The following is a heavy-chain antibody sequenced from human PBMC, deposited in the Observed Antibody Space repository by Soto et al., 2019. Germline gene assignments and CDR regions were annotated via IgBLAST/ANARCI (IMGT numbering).Heavy chain of an antibody. CDR1: GYTFTSYG. J-gene: IGHJ6*02. CDR2: INPNSGGT. D-gene: IGHD2-2*01. CDR3: ARGHCSSTSCRQGYYGMDV. V-gene: IGHV1-2*04. Sequence: QVQLVQSGAEVKKPGASVKVSCKASGYTFTSYGISWVRQAPGQGLEWMGWINPNSGGTNYAQKFQGWVTMTRDTSISTAYMELSRLRSDDTAVYYCARGHCSSTSCRQGYYGMDVWGQGTTVTVSS.